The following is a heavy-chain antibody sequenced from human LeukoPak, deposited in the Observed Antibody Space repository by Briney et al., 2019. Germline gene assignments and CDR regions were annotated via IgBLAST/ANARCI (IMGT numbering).Heavy chain of an antibody. V-gene: IGHV4-59*07. D-gene: IGHD2-21*02. CDR2: IFYSGST. Sequence: SDTLSLTRTLSGGSISSYYWSWIRQPPGKGREGFGYIFYSGSTNYTPSLKSRVTISVDTSKNQFSLKLTSVPAPNTPDYYWAAGGDGYWGQGTLVTVSS. CDR3: AAGGDGY. J-gene: IGHJ4*02. CDR1: GGSISSYY.